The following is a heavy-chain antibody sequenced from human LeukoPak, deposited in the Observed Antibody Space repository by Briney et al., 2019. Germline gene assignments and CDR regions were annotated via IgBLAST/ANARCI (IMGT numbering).Heavy chain of an antibody. CDR1: GGSISSSSYY. D-gene: IGHD6-13*01. Sequence: SETLPLTCTVSGGSISSSSYYWGWIRQPPGKGLEWIGSIYYSGSTYYNPSLKSRVTISVDTSKNQFSLKLSSVTAADTAVYYCARSSSWYFGLDYWGQGTLVTVSS. CDR3: ARSSSWYFGLDY. V-gene: IGHV4-39*01. J-gene: IGHJ4*02. CDR2: IYYSGST.